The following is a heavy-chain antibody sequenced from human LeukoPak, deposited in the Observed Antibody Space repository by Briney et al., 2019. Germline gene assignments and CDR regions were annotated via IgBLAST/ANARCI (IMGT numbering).Heavy chain of an antibody. CDR1: GFTFSSYA. Sequence: GGSLRLSCAASGFTFSSYAMSWVRQAPGKGLEWVSAISGSGGSTYYADSVEGRFTISRDNSKNTLYLQMNSLRAKDTALYYCARGKSKVRGVLGYWGQGTLVTVSS. J-gene: IGHJ4*02. D-gene: IGHD3-10*01. CDR3: ARGKSKVRGVLGY. CDR2: ISGSGGST. V-gene: IGHV3-23*01.